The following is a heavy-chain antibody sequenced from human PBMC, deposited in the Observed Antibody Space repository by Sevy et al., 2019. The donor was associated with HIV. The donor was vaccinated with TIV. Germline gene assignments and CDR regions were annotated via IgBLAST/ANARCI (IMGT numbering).Heavy chain of an antibody. CDR1: GFTFSSYG. J-gene: IGHJ4*02. CDR3: ARDPLISLGADIFDY. CDR2: IQFDGNKK. Sequence: GGSLRLSCAASGFTFSSYGMHWVRQAPGKGLEWVAFIQFDGNKKYSADSIKGRLTISRDNSKNTLYLQMNGLRAEDTAVYYCARDPLISLGADIFDYWGQGTLVTVSS. V-gene: IGHV3-30*02. D-gene: IGHD7-27*01.